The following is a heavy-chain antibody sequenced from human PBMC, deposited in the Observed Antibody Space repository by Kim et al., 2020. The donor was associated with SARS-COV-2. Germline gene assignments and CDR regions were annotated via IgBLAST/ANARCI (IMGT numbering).Heavy chain of an antibody. CDR2: ISGSGGST. CDR1: GFTFSSYA. J-gene: IGHJ4*02. CDR3: AKDGLGELLCY. D-gene: IGHD3-10*01. Sequence: GGSLRLSCAASGFTFSSYAMSWVRQAPGKGLEWVSAISGSGGSTYYADSVKGRFTISRDNSKNTLYLQMNGLRAEDTAVYYCAKDGLGELLCYWGQGTLVTVSS. V-gene: IGHV3-23*01.